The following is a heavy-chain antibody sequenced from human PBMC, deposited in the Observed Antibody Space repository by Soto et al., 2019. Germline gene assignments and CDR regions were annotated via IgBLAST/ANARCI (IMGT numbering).Heavy chain of an antibody. D-gene: IGHD2-15*01. J-gene: IGHJ6*03. CDR2: IYPGDSDS. Sequence: GESLKISCKGSGYSFTSYWIGWVRQMPGKGLEWMGIIYPGDSDSRYSPSFQGQVTISADKSISTAYLQWSSLKASDTAMYYCARLRYCSGGSCYDPYYYYYYMDVWGKGTTVTVSS. V-gene: IGHV5-51*01. CDR1: GYSFTSYW. CDR3: ARLRYCSGGSCYDPYYYYYYMDV.